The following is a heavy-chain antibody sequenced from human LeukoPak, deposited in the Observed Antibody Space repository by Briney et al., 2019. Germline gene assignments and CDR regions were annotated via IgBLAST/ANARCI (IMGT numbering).Heavy chain of an antibody. J-gene: IGHJ4*02. Sequence: GGSLRLSCAASGFTFRSYWMSWVRQAPGKGLEWVANIRQDGSEKYYVDSVKGRLSISRDNAKNSLYLQMNSLRAEDTALYYCARVSSGWYLNNFDYWGQGTLVTVSS. CDR1: GFTFRSYW. CDR2: IRQDGSEK. CDR3: ARVSSGWYLNNFDY. D-gene: IGHD6-19*01. V-gene: IGHV3-7*01.